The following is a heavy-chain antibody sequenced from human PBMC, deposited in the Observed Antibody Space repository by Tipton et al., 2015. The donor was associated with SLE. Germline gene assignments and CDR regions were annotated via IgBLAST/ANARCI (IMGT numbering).Heavy chain of an antibody. CDR2: IYTSGST. CDR1: GDSITSGRFY. CDR3: ARDRLISAAISYFDY. J-gene: IGHJ4*02. Sequence: LRLSCSVSGDSITSGRFYWTWIRQPAGKGLEWVGRIYTSGSTNYNPSLKSRVSTSFDTSKNQFSLMLTSVTAADTAIYYCARDRLISAAISYFDYWGQGVLVTVSS. V-gene: IGHV4-61*02. D-gene: IGHD6-6*01.